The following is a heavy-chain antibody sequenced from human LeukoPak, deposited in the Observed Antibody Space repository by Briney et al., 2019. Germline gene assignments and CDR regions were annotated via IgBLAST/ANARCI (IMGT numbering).Heavy chain of an antibody. CDR3: TTDLGLTMIRGVIVY. CDR1: GFTFTNAW. Sequence: PGRSLRLSCAASGFTFTNAWMTWVRQAPGKGLEWVGRIKSKGDGETTDYAAPVKGRFSMSRDDSKATMYLQMYSLEAEDTAVYYCTTDLGLTMIRGVIVYWGQGALVTVSS. V-gene: IGHV3-15*01. J-gene: IGHJ4*02. CDR2: IKSKGDGETT. D-gene: IGHD3-10*01.